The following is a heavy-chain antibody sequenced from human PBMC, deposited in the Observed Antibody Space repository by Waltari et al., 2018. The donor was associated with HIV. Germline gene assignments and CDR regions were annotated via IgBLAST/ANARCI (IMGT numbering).Heavy chain of an antibody. V-gene: IGHV3-74*01. J-gene: IGHJ4*02. CDR1: GFTFSRYW. CDR3: VRGPNAWVGVDY. Sequence: EVQLVESGGGLVQPGGSLRLSCAASGFTFSRYWMHWVRRTPGKGLVWVARLNTDGSHTGYADSVRGRFTISRDNAKSTLYLQMNSLKVEDMAVYYCVRGPNAWVGVDYWGPGTLVTVSS. CDR2: LNTDGSHT. D-gene: IGHD3-10*01.